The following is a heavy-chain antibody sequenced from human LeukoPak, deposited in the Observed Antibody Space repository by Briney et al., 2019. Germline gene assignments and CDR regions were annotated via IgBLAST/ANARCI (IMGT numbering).Heavy chain of an antibody. CDR2: MTSSGGGT. CDR3: ARENYGDYYIDY. D-gene: IGHD4-17*01. Sequence: GGSLRLSCTASGFIFSSYAMNWVRQAPGKGLEWVSVMTSSGGGTDYADSVKGRFTISRDNSKNTLYLQMNSLRAEDTAVYYCARENYGDYYIDYWGQGTLVTVSS. V-gene: IGHV3-23*01. CDR1: GFIFSSYA. J-gene: IGHJ4*02.